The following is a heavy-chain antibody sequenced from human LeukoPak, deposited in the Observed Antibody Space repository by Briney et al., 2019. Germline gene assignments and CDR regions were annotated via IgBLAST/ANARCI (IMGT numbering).Heavy chain of an antibody. J-gene: IGHJ6*03. CDR3: ARDGYNPTTYYYYYMDV. CDR2: INSDGSST. Sequence: GGSLRLSCAASGFTFSSYWMHWVRQAPGKGLVWVSRINSDGSSTSHADSVKGRFTISRDNAKNTLYLQMNSLRAEDTAVYYCARDGYNPTTYYYYYMDVWGKGTTVTVSS. V-gene: IGHV3-74*01. CDR1: GFTFSSYW. D-gene: IGHD5-24*01.